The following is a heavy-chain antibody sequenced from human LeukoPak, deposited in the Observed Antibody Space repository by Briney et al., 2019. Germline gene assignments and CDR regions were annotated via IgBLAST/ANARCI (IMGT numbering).Heavy chain of an antibody. CDR3: AKDARVPATLASIMDV. J-gene: IGHJ6*02. V-gene: IGHV3-30*18. D-gene: IGHD2-15*01. CDR1: EFTFSSYG. CDR2: ISYDGSNK. Sequence: LGGSLRLSCAASEFTFSSYGMHWVRQAPGKGLEWVAVISYDGSNKYYADSVKGRFTISRDNSKNTLYLQMNSLRAEDTAVYYCAKDARVPATLASIMDVWGQGTTVTVSS.